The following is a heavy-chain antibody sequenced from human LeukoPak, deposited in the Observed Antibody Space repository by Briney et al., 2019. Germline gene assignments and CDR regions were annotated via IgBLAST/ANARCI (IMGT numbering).Heavy chain of an antibody. CDR2: VYYSGST. D-gene: IGHD1/OR15-1a*01. CDR1: GGSISSDS. Sequence: SETLSLTCTVSGGSISSDSWSWIRQLPGKGLEWIGYVYYSGSTNYNPSLKSRVTISVDTSKNQFSLKLSSVTAADTAVYYCAGGPNNYYLDYWGQGTLVTVSS. CDR3: AGGPNNYYLDY. V-gene: IGHV4-59*01. J-gene: IGHJ4*02.